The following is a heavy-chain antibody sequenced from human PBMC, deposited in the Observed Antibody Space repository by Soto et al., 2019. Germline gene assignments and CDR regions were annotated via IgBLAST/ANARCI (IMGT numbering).Heavy chain of an antibody. CDR2: IGTAGDT. CDR1: GFTFSGFD. Sequence: GGSLRLSCEASGFTFSGFDMHWVRQPTGKGLEWVSSIGTAGDTYYAVSVKGRFTISRDNAKNSLSLQMNSLRAGDMAVYFCAKSQEIGTHFLDSWGQGTQVTVSS. V-gene: IGHV3-13*01. D-gene: IGHD6-13*01. CDR3: AKSQEIGTHFLDS. J-gene: IGHJ4*02.